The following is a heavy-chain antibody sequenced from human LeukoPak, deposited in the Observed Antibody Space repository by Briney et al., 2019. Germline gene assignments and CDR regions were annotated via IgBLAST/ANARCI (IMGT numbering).Heavy chain of an antibody. J-gene: IGHJ3*02. Sequence: GASVKVSCKASGYTFIAYYIHWVRQAPGQGLEWMGWINPNSGGTNFLQEFQGRVTMTRDTSINTAYMELYSLTSDDTAIHYCARGGANREAFDIWGQGTMVTVSS. D-gene: IGHD1-26*01. CDR3: ARGGANREAFDI. V-gene: IGHV1-2*02. CDR1: GYTFIAYY. CDR2: INPNSGGT.